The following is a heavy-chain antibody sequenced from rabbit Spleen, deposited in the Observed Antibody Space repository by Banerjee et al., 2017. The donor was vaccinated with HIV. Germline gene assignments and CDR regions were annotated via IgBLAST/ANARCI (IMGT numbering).Heavy chain of an antibody. V-gene: IGHV1S45*01. CDR3: AKDYAGPSGDDRTLNFDL. D-gene: IGHD4-2*01. J-gene: IGHJ4*01. CDR1: GFDLSSYYY. Sequence: QEQLVESGGGLVQPGGSLKLSCKASGFDLSSYYYMYWVRQAPGKGLEWIACIVGGGNGDTYYASWAKGRFTISRSSSTTVTLQMTSLTAADTATYFCAKDYAGPSGDDRTLNFDLWGQGTLVTVS. CDR2: IVGGGNGDT.